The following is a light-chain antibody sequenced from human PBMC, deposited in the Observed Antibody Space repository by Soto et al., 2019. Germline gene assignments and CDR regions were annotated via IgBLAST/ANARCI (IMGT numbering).Light chain of an antibody. V-gene: IGKV3-15*01. CDR2: AAS. J-gene: IGKJ1*01. CDR1: QSVSNN. CDR3: QQYNNWPRT. Sequence: EIVMTQSPATLSVSPGERVTLSCRASQSVSNNLAWYQQKRGQAPRVLIYAASTRATGIPARFSGSGSGTEFTLTISSIQSEDFAVYYCQQYNNWPRTFGQGTRVEIK.